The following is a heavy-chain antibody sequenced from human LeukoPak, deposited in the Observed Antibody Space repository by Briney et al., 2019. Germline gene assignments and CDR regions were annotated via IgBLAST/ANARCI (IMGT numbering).Heavy chain of an antibody. CDR2: ISGSGGST. D-gene: IGHD6-13*01. V-gene: IGHV3-23*01. CDR1: GFTFSSYA. Sequence: PGGSLRLSCAASGFTFSSYAMSWVRQAPGKGLEWVSGISGSGGSTYYADSVKGRFTISRDSSKDTLYLQLNSLRAEDTAVYYCAKTPGIAAAGYDLYYFDYWGQGTLVTVSS. CDR3: AKTPGIAAAGYDLYYFDY. J-gene: IGHJ4*02.